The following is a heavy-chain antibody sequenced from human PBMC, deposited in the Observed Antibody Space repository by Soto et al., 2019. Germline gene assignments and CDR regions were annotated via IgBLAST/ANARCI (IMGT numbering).Heavy chain of an antibody. V-gene: IGHV3-48*02. CDR3: ARLPKGSLVTA. CDR2: ISSSSDNI. CDR1: GFRFRDHS. D-gene: IGHD2-21*02. J-gene: IGHJ4*02. Sequence: PGGSRRFPGVASGFRFRDHSMTWARQSPGKGLQWIAYISSSSDNIYYAESVRGRFTVSRDNAKNALFLEMNSLRDDDTATYYCARLPKGSLVTAWGQGTRVTVSS.